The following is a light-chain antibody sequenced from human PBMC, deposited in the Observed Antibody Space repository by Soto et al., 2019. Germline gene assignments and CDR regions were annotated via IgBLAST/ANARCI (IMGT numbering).Light chain of an antibody. CDR3: QQRSNWPPYT. Sequence: EIVLTQSPATLSLSPGERATLSCRASQSVSSYLAWSQQKPGQAPRLLIYDASNRATGIPARFSGSGTGTDFTITISSLEPEDFAVYYWQQRSNWPPYTFGQGTKLEIK. V-gene: IGKV3-11*01. CDR1: QSVSSY. J-gene: IGKJ2*01. CDR2: DAS.